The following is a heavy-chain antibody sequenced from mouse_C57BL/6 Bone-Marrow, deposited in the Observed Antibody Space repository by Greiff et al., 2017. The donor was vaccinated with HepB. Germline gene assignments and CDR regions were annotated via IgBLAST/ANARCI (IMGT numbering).Heavy chain of an antibody. CDR2: ISYDGSN. V-gene: IGHV3-6*01. J-gene: IGHJ2*01. Sequence: EVKLQESGPGLVKPSQSLSLTCSVTGYSITSGYYWNWIRQFPGNKLEWMGYISYDGSNNYNPSLNNRISITRDTSKYQFFLKLNSVTTEDTATYYCARNFFDYWGQGTTLTVSS. CDR1: GYSITSGYY. CDR3: ARNFFDY.